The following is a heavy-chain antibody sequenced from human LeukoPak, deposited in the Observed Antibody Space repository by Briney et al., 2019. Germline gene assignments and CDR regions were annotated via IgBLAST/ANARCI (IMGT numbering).Heavy chain of an antibody. D-gene: IGHD6-19*01. V-gene: IGHV4-59*01. J-gene: IGHJ4*02. Sequence: SETLSLTCTVSGGSISSYHWSWIRQPPGKGLEWIGYIYYSGSTNYNPFLKSRVTISVDTSKNQFSLKLSSVTAADTAVYYCAGTYSSGWYVNYWGQGTLVTVSS. CDR1: GGSISSYH. CDR2: IYYSGST. CDR3: AGTYSSGWYVNY.